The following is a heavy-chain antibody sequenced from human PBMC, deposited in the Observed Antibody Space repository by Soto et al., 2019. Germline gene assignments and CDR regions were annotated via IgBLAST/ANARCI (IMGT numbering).Heavy chain of an antibody. CDR1: GYTFSRYG. V-gene: IGHV1-18*01. CDR2: ISGYNGDT. D-gene: IGHD2-8*01. Sequence: QGQLVQSGGEVKKSGASVKVSCKASGYTFSRYGISWVRQAPGQGLEWMGWISGYNGDTNYAQKFQGRVIMTIDTSXXRAYMDLRSLTSDDTAVYYCAKNGQPPYYYYGLDVWGQGTTVTVSS. CDR3: AKNGQPPYYYYGLDV. J-gene: IGHJ6*02.